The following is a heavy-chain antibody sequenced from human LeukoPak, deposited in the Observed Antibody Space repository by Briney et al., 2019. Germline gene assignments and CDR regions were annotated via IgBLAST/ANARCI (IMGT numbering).Heavy chain of an antibody. CDR2: ISSSGSTI. Sequence: GGSLRLSCAASGFTFSSYEMNWVRQAPGKGLEWVSYISSSGSTIYYADSVKGRFTISRDNAKNSLYLQMNSLRAEDTAVYYCAREKQLVRGVVGAARNLYYYYYMDVWGKGTTVTVSS. D-gene: IGHD6-13*01. CDR3: AREKQLVRGVVGAARNLYYYYYMDV. J-gene: IGHJ6*03. CDR1: GFTFSSYE. V-gene: IGHV3-48*03.